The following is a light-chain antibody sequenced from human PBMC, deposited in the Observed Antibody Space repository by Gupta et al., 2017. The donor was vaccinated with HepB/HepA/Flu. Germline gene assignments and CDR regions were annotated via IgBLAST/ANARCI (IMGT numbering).Light chain of an antibody. Sequence: QSALTQPRPVSGSPGQSVTISCTGTSSDVGGYNYVSWYQKHPGKAPKLMIYDVSKRPSGVPDRFSGSKSGNTASLTISGLQAEDEADYFCCSYAGSYTHVVFGGGTKLTVL. CDR1: SSDVGGYNY. V-gene: IGLV2-11*01. J-gene: IGLJ2*01. CDR2: DVS. CDR3: CSYAGSYTHVV.